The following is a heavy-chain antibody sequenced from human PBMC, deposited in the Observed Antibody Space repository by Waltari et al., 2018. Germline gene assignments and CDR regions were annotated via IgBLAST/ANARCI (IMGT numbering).Heavy chain of an antibody. Sequence: QVQLVQSGSELKKPGASVKVSCKASGYTFTSYAMHWVRQAPGQGLEWMGCINTNTGNPTYAQGFTGRFVFSLDTSVSTAYLQISSLKAEDTAVYYCARGTYDFWSGYYLTYDYWGQGTLVTVSS. CDR1: GYTFTSYA. V-gene: IGHV7-4-1*02. CDR3: ARGTYDFWSGYYLTYDY. CDR2: INTNTGNP. J-gene: IGHJ4*02. D-gene: IGHD3-3*01.